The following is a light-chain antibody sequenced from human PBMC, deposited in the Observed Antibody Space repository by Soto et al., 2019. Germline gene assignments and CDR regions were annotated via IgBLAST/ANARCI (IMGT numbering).Light chain of an antibody. CDR1: QSISSK. Sequence: EILLTQSPCTLSLSPGGRATLSCRASQSISSKLAWYQQKPGQAPRLLLFRTSSRATGFPARFSGSGSGTEFNLTISSLQYEDFGVYYCQQYNNWHRATFGGGTKVDIK. CDR3: QQYNNWHRAT. J-gene: IGKJ4*01. CDR2: RTS. V-gene: IGKV3-15*01.